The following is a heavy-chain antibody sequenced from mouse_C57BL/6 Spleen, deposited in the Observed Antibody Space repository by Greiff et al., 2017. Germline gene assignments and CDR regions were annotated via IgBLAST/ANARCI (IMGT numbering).Heavy chain of an antibody. CDR2: IHPNSGST. CDR1: GYTFTSYW. Sequence: QVQLQQPGAELVKPGASVKLSCQASGYTFTSYWMHWVKQRPGQGLEWIGMIHPNSGSTTYNEKFKSKAPLTVYKSSSTAYMQRSSLTAEYSAVYYCARKGGRVRGYVDYWGQGTTLTVSS. J-gene: IGHJ2*01. D-gene: IGHD2-14*01. CDR3: ARKGGRVRGYVDY. V-gene: IGHV1-64*01.